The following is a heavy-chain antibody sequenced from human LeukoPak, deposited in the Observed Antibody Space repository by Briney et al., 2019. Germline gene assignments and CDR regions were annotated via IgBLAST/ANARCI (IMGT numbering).Heavy chain of an antibody. CDR2: TYYSGST. J-gene: IGHJ6*03. Sequence: SETLSLTCTVSGGSISNYYWSWPRQPPGKGLEWIGYTYYSGSTNYNPSLKSRVTISVDTSKNQFSLKLSSVTAADTAVYYCARVEERYSLYYYYYMDVWGKGTTVTVSS. V-gene: IGHV4-59*01. D-gene: IGHD2-15*01. CDR3: ARVEERYSLYYYYYMDV. CDR1: GGSISNYY.